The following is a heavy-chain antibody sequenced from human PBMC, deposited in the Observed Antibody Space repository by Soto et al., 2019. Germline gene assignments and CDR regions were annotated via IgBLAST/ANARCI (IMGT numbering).Heavy chain of an antibody. J-gene: IGHJ4*02. CDR3: ARVYCSGGGCYGIDY. Sequence: ASVKVSCKASGYTFTSYYMHWVRQAPGQGLEWMGIINPSAGSTSYAQKFQGRVTMTRDTSTSTVYMELSSLRSEDTALYYCARVYCSGGGCYGIDYWGQGTPVTVSS. CDR2: INPSAGST. V-gene: IGHV1-46*01. CDR1: GYTFTSYY. D-gene: IGHD2-15*01.